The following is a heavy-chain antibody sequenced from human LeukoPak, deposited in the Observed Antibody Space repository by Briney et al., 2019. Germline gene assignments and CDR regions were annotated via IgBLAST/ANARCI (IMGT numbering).Heavy chain of an antibody. J-gene: IGHJ4*02. D-gene: IGHD6-19*01. Sequence: SETLSLTCTVSGGSINNYYWSWIRQPPGKGLVWSGYIYYSGSTNYNPSLKSRVTISVDTSKNQFSLKLSSVTAADTAVYYCARAHSIAVAADTLDYWGQGTLVTVSS. CDR2: IYYSGST. CDR3: ARAHSIAVAADTLDY. V-gene: IGHV4-59*01. CDR1: GGSINNYY.